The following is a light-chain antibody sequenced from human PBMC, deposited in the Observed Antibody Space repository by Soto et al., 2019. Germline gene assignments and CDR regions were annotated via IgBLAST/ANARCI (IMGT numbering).Light chain of an antibody. V-gene: IGKV3-15*01. Sequence: EIGMTQSPATLSVSPGGRATLSCRAGQSISSDVAWYQQKPGQAPRLLIYGASTTATGIPARFSGSGSGTEFTLTISSLQSEDFAVYNCQQYNKWPRTFGQGTK. CDR1: QSISSD. J-gene: IGKJ2*01. CDR3: QQYNKWPRT. CDR2: GAS.